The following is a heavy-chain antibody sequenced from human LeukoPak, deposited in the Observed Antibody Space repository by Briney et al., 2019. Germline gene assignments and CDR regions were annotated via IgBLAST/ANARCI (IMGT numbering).Heavy chain of an antibody. J-gene: IGHJ4*02. D-gene: IGHD1-14*01. Sequence: GGSLRLSCAASGFTFSNYGMSWVRQSPGKGLEWVSAISASGGSTFYADSVEGRFTISRDNSKNTLYLQMNSLRAEDTAVYYCAKRTYPVWGQGTLVTVSS. CDR3: AKRTYPV. CDR2: ISASGGST. CDR1: GFTFSNYG. V-gene: IGHV3-23*01.